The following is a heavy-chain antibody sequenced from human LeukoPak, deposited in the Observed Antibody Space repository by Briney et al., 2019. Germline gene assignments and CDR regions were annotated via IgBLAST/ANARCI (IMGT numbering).Heavy chain of an antibody. CDR3: ARVLTAYCSTTSCYSGIDF. CDR2: VSYDGNNK. CDR1: GFTFNSYA. D-gene: IGHD2-2*01. Sequence: GGSLRLSCAASGFTFNSYAMHWVRQAPGMGLEWVAVVSYDGNNKYYADSVKGRFTISRDYPSNTLYLQMNSLRTDDTAGYFCARVLTAYCSTTSCYSGIDFWGQGTLVTVSS. J-gene: IGHJ4*02. V-gene: IGHV3-30-3*01.